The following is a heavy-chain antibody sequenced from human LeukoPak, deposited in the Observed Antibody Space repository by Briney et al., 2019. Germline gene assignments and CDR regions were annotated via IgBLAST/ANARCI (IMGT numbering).Heavy chain of an antibody. V-gene: IGHV1-46*01. D-gene: IGHD2-15*01. CDR1: GYTFTSYY. Sequence: ASVKVSCKASGYTFTSYYMHWVRQAPGQGLEWMGIINPSGGSTSYAQKFQGRVTMTRDMSTSTVYMELSSLRSEDTAVYYCAVPGGGSPYFDYWGQGTLVTVSS. CDR3: AVPGGGSPYFDY. J-gene: IGHJ4*02. CDR2: INPSGGST.